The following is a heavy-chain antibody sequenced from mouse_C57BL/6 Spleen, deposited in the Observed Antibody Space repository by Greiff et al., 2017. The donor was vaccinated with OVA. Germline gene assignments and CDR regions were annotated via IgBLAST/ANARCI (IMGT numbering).Heavy chain of an antibody. J-gene: IGHJ2*01. CDR3: ARRGGYGNYYYLDY. D-gene: IGHD2-10*02. Sequence: QVTLKESGPGILQSSQTLSLTCSFSGFSLSTSGMGVSWIRQPSGKGLEWLAHIYWDDDKRYNPSLKSRLTISKDTSRNQVFLKITSVDTADTATYYCARRGGYGNYYYLDYWGQGTTLTVSS. CDR2: IYWDDDK. V-gene: IGHV8-12*01. CDR1: GFSLSTSGMG.